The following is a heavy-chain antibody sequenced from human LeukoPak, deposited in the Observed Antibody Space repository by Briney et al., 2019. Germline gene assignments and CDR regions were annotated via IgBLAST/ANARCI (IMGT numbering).Heavy chain of an antibody. V-gene: IGHV4-30-4*01. J-gene: IGHJ4*02. CDR1: GGSISSGDYS. CDR2: IYYSGSI. D-gene: IGHD3-22*01. Sequence: PSETLSLTCTVSGGSISSGDYSWSWIRQPPGKGLEWIGYIYYSGSIYYNPSLKSRVTISVDTSKNQFSLKLSSVTAADTAVYYCARGPYYYDSSGYYPYYFDYWGQGTLVTVSS. CDR3: ARGPYYYDSSGYYPYYFDY.